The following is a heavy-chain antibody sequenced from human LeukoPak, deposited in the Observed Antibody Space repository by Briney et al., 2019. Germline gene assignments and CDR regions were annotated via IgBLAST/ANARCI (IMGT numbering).Heavy chain of an antibody. J-gene: IGHJ5*02. Sequence: ASVKVSCKASGYTFTGYYMHWVRQAPGQGLEWMGWINPNSGGTNYAQKFQGRVTMTRDTSISTACMELSRLRSDDTAVYYCARGLGPISWFDPWGQGTLVIVSS. CDR2: INPNSGGT. CDR3: ARGLGPISWFDP. D-gene: IGHD2-21*01. CDR1: GYTFTGYY. V-gene: IGHV1-2*02.